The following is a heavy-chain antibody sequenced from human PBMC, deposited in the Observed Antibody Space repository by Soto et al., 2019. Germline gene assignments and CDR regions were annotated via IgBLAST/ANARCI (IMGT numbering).Heavy chain of an antibody. CDR2: TYYRTKWYN. V-gene: IGHV6-1*01. J-gene: IGHJ6*01. CDR3: ARANGXAYSSSSRFSGFYGMDV. Sequence: SQTLSLTCAISGDSVSSNSAAWNWIRQSPSRGLEWLGRTYYRTKWYNDYAVSVKSRITINPDTSKNQFSLQLNSVTPEDTAVYYCARANGXAYSSSSRFSGFYGMDVWGQGTTVTVSS. CDR1: GDSVSSNSAA. D-gene: IGHD6-6*01.